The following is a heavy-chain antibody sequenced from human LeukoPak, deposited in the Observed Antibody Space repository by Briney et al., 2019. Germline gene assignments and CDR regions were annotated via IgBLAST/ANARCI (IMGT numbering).Heavy chain of an antibody. J-gene: IGHJ6*03. V-gene: IGHV3-30*04. D-gene: IGHD5-12*01. Sequence: GGSLRLSCAASGFTFSSYAMHWVRQAPGKGLEGVAVISFDGSNKYYADSVKGRFTISRDNSKNTLYLQMNSLRAKDTAVYYSARGSRTIVTTKFARGHYMDVWGKGTTVTVSS. CDR2: ISFDGSNK. CDR3: ARGSRTIVTTKFARGHYMDV. CDR1: GFTFSSYA.